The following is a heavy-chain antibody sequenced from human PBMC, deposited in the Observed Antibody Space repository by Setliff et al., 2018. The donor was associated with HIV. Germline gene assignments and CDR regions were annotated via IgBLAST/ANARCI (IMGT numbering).Heavy chain of an antibody. D-gene: IGHD2-21*02. CDR3: ARDTVGDSRVTEFDY. V-gene: IGHV4-4*07. Sequence: SETLSLTCSVSGASITSRNWSWIRQAAGKGLEWIGRIYTRGNTNYNPSLRSRVTMSVDTSKNQFSLKVTSVTAADTAVYYCARDTVGDSRVTEFDYWGQGTLVTVSS. J-gene: IGHJ4*02. CDR1: GASITSRN. CDR2: IYTRGNT.